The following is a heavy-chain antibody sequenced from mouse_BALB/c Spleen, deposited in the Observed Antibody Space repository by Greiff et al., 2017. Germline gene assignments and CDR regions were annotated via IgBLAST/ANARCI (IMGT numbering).Heavy chain of an antibody. V-gene: IGHV5-6-3*01. CDR1: GFTFSSYG. CDR3: ARDRGYYGNFDY. CDR2: INSNGGST. Sequence: EVKLMESGGGLVQPGGSLKLSCAASGFTFSSYGMSRVRQTPDKRLELVATINSNGGSTYYPDSVKGRFTISRDNAKNTLYLQMSSLKSEDTAMYYCARDRGYYGNFDYWGQGTTLTVSS. D-gene: IGHD1-1*01. J-gene: IGHJ2*01.